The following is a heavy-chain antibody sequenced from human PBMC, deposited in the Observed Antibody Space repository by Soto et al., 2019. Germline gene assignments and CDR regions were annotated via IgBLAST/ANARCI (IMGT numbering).Heavy chain of an antibody. CDR2: VRSKTNNYAT. CDR1: GFTFSASA. V-gene: IGHV3-73*01. J-gene: IGHJ4*02. Sequence: EVQLVESGGGLVQPGGSLKLSCAASGFTFSASAMHWVRQASGKGLEWVGRVRSKTNNYATAYGASVEGRFTISRDDSKNTAYLQMNSLKIEDTALYYCTRQGGYCGGGSCYAFNDYWGQGTLVTVSS. D-gene: IGHD2-15*01. CDR3: TRQGGYCGGGSCYAFNDY.